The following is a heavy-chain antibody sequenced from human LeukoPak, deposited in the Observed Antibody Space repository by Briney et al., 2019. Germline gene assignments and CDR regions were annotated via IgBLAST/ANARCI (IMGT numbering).Heavy chain of an antibody. V-gene: IGHV3-21*01. D-gene: IGHD4-17*01. Sequence: GGSLRLSCAASGFTFNSYSMNWFRQAPGKGLEWVSSISSSSRFIYYADSVKGRFTISRDNAKNSLYLQMNSLRAEDTAVYYCARSRRDGDYLFNAFDIWGQGTMVTVSS. CDR2: ISSSSRFI. CDR3: ARSRRDGDYLFNAFDI. CDR1: GFTFNSYS. J-gene: IGHJ3*02.